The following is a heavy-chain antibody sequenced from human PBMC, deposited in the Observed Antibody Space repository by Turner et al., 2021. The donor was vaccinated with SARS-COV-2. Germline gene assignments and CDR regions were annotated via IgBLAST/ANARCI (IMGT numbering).Heavy chain of an antibody. CDR3: ASPTSRVNTGYNSGWALGLGYYGMDV. D-gene: IGHD6-19*01. J-gene: IGHJ6*02. CDR2: INPNSGGT. CDR1: GYTFTGYY. V-gene: IGHV1-2*02. Sequence: QVQLVQPGAEVKKPGASVTVSCKASGYTFTGYYMHWVRQAPGQGLEWMGWINPNSGGTNYAQKFQGRVTMTWDTSISTAYMELSRLRSDDTAVYYCASPTSRVNTGYNSGWALGLGYYGMDVWGQGTTVTVSS.